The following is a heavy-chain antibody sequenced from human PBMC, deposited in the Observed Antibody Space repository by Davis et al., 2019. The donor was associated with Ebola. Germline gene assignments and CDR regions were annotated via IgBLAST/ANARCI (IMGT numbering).Heavy chain of an antibody. V-gene: IGHV1-18*01. D-gene: IGHD1-26*01. Sequence: AASVKVSCKTSGYSFTSYGITWVRQAPGQGLEWVGWISCYNGDTNYAQKLQGRVTMTTDTSTSTAYMELRSLRSDDTAVYYCARDLGMISGSYFDYWGQGTLVTVSS. CDR3: ARDLGMISGSYFDY. CDR1: GYSFTSYG. J-gene: IGHJ4*02. CDR2: ISCYNGDT.